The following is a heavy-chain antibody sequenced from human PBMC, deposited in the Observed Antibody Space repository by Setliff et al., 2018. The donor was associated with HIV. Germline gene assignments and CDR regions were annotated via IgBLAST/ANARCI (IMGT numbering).Heavy chain of an antibody. J-gene: IGHJ4*02. CDR3: ARDGHLYGQPFDY. CDR2: IDHFGSEE. V-gene: IGHV3-7*05. D-gene: IGHD3-10*01. Sequence: GSLRLSCAASGFTFSSYAMSWVRQAPGKGLEWVASIDHFGSEENYVDSVRGRFTVSRDNTKNSLHLQLDSLSAEDAAVYFCARDGHLYGQPFDYWGQGALVTVSS. CDR1: GFTFSSYA.